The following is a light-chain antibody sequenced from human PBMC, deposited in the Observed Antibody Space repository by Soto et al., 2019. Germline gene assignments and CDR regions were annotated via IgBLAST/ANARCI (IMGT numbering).Light chain of an antibody. J-gene: IGKJ2*01. Sequence: IVMTQSPATLSVSPGERATLSCRASQSVSSNLAWYQHKPGQAPRLLIYGASTRATGIPARFSGSGSGTEFTLTISSLQSEDFAVYYCQHYNNWPQYTFGQGTKLEIK. CDR3: QHYNNWPQYT. V-gene: IGKV3-15*01. CDR1: QSVSSN. CDR2: GAS.